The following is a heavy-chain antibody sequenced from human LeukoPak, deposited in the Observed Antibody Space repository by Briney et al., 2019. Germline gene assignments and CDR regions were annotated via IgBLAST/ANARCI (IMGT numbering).Heavy chain of an antibody. Sequence: GGSLRLSCAASGFTFSSYGMHWVRQAPGKGLEWVAVIWYDGSNKYYADSVKGRFTISRDNSKNTLYLQMNSLRAEDTAVYYCARDLPVRGVIMGGFDPWGQGTLVTVSS. CDR1: GFTFSSYG. CDR2: IWYDGSNK. D-gene: IGHD3-10*01. V-gene: IGHV3-33*01. CDR3: ARDLPVRGVIMGGFDP. J-gene: IGHJ5*02.